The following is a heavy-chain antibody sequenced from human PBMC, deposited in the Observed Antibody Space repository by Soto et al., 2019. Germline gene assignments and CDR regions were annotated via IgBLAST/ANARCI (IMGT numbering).Heavy chain of an antibody. CDR1: GGTFSSYA. CDR3: ARDRIYQQLAPIDAFDI. J-gene: IGHJ3*02. V-gene: IGHV1-69*13. Sequence: SVKVSCKASGGTFSSYAISWVLQAPGQGLEWMGGIIPIFGTANYAQKFQGRVTITADESTSTAYMELSSLRSEDTAVYYCARDRIYQQLAPIDAFDIWGQGTMVTVSS. CDR2: IIPIFGTA. D-gene: IGHD6-13*01.